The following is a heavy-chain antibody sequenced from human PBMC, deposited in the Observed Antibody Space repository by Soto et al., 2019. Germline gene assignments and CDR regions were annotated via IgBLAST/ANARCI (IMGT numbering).Heavy chain of an antibody. CDR1: GYTFTGYY. CDR2: INPNSGGT. V-gene: IGHV1-2*04. D-gene: IGHD6-13*01. CDR3: ARDVVAVAGTGYYFDY. Sequence: GASVKVSCKASGYTFTGYYMHWVRQAPGQGLEWMGWINPNSGGTNYAQKFQGWVTMTRDTSISTAYMELSRLRSDDTAVYYCARDVVAVAGTGYYFDYWGQGTLVTVSS. J-gene: IGHJ4*02.